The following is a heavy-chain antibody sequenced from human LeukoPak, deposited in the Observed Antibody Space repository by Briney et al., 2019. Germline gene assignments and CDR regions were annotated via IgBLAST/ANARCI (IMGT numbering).Heavy chain of an antibody. CDR2: ITGHGTST. CDR3: AKAYSASEQWLVRGFDY. J-gene: IGHJ4*02. V-gene: IGHV3-23*01. Sequence: GGSLRLSCAASGLTFSSYAMNWVRQTPGKGLEWVSSITGHGTSTYYANSVKGRFTVSRDNSKNTVSLQMNSLRAEDTAVYYCAKAYSASEQWLVRGFDYWGQGTLVTVSS. CDR1: GLTFSSYA. D-gene: IGHD6-19*01.